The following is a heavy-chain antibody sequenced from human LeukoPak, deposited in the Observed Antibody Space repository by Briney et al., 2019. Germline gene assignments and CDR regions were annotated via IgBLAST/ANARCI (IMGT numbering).Heavy chain of an antibody. CDR1: GGSISSYY. D-gene: IGHD1/OR15-1a*01. CDR2: IYYSGST. CDR3: AKKQQSSGMAFDI. V-gene: IGHV4-59*01. Sequence: SETLSLTCTVSGGSISSYYWSWIRQPPGKGLEWIGYIYYSGSTNYNPSLKSRVTISVDTSKSQFSLRLSSVTAADTAVYYCAKKQQSSGMAFDIWGQGTMVTVSS. J-gene: IGHJ3*02.